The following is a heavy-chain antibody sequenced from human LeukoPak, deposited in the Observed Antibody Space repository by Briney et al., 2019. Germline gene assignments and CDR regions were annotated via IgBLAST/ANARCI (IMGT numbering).Heavy chain of an antibody. V-gene: IGHV3-7*01. J-gene: IGHJ4*02. D-gene: IGHD1-26*01. CDR1: GFTFSSYW. CDR3: AKGDQWELPFDY. Sequence: GGSLRLSCAASGFTFSSYWMSWVRQAPGKGLERVANIKQDGSEKYYADSVKGRFTISRDNSKNTLYLQMNSLRAEDTAVYYCAKGDQWELPFDYWGQGTLVTVSS. CDR2: IKQDGSEK.